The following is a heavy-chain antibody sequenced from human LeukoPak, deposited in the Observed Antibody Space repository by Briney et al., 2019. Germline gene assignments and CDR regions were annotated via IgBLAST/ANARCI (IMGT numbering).Heavy chain of an antibody. J-gene: IGHJ4*02. V-gene: IGHV3-11*04. CDR2: ISSSGTTI. D-gene: IGHD3-16*01. CDR1: GLTFSDYY. Sequence: GGSLRLSCAASGLTFSDYYMTWIRQAPGKGLEWVSYISSSGTTIYYADSVKGRFTISRDNAKNSLYLQMNSLRAEDTAVYYCARDDYVWGSYRYWGQGTLVTVSS. CDR3: ARDDYVWGSYRY.